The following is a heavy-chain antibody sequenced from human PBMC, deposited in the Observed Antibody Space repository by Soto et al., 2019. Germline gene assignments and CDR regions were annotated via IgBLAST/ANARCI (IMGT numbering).Heavy chain of an antibody. V-gene: IGHV1-69*12. CDR1: GGTFSSYA. CDR3: AVVGATTYTRYYFDY. D-gene: IGHD1-26*01. Sequence: QVQLVQSGAEVKKPGSSVKVSCKASGGTFSSYAISWVRQAPGQGLEWMGGIIHIFGTANYAQKFQGRVTITADESTSTAYMELSSLRSEDTAVYYCAVVGATTYTRYYFDYGGQGPLVTVSS. CDR2: IIHIFGTA. J-gene: IGHJ4*02.